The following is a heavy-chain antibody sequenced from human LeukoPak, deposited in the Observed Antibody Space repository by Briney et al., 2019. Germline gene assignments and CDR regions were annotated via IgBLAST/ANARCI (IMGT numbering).Heavy chain of an antibody. Sequence: GGSLRLACVAYGFTFSNYGMHWVRQAPGKGLDWMTTISYDGNDEYYADSVKGRFTISRDNSKNTLYVQMNSLRDEDTAVYYCAKDQRWESPHYLDSWGQGTLVTVSS. V-gene: IGHV3-33*05. J-gene: IGHJ4*02. CDR1: GFTFSNYG. CDR3: AKDQRWESPHYLDS. D-gene: IGHD1-26*01. CDR2: ISYDGNDE.